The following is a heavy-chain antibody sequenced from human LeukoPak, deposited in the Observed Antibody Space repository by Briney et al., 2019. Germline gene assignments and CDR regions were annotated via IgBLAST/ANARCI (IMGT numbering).Heavy chain of an antibody. D-gene: IGHD4-23*01. CDR2: IKQDGSEK. J-gene: IGHJ4*02. CDR1: GFTFSSYW. Sequence: GGSLRLSCAASGFTFSSYWMSWVRQAPGKGLEWVANIKQDGSEKYYVDSVEGRFTISRDNAKNSLYLQMNSLRAEDTAVYYCARGAVYGGNAAFDYWGQGTLVTVSS. V-gene: IGHV3-7*04. CDR3: ARGAVYGGNAAFDY.